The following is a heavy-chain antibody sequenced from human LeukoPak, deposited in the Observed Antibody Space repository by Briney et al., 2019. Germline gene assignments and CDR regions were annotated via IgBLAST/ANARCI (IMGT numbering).Heavy chain of an antibody. Sequence: SETLSLTCAVSGGSISSGSYYWSWIRQPAGKGLEWIGYFHNSGTSTYNPSLKSRVTISADTSKNQFSLKLNSLTTADTAVYYCTRGAGWLIDYWGQGILVTVSS. D-gene: IGHD3-16*01. J-gene: IGHJ4*02. V-gene: IGHV4-61*10. CDR3: TRGAGWLIDY. CDR1: GGSISSGSYY. CDR2: FHNSGTS.